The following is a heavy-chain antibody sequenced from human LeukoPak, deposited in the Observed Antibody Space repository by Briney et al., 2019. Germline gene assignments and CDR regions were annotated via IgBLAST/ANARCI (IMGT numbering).Heavy chain of an antibody. J-gene: IGHJ4*02. CDR2: INHSGST. Sequence: SETLSLTCVVYGGSFSGYYWSWIRQPPGKGLEWIGEINHSGSTNYNPSLKSRVTISVDTSKNQFSLKLSSVTAADTAVYYCARGSSGYFWGQGTLVTVSS. CDR3: ARGSSGYF. CDR1: GGSFSGYY. V-gene: IGHV4-34*01. D-gene: IGHD3-22*01.